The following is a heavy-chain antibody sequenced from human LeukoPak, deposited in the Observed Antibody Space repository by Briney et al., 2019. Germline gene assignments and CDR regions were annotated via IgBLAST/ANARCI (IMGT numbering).Heavy chain of an antibody. V-gene: IGHV3-7*01. J-gene: IGHJ4*02. CDR2: IKQGGSQK. CDR3: ARDLCSSTSCYFDY. CDR1: GFSFSSYW. D-gene: IGHD2-2*01. Sequence: GGSLRLSCAASGFSFSSYWMSWVRQAPGKGLEWVANIKQGGSQKHYVDSVKGRFTISRDNAKNSLYLQMNSLRVEDTAVYHCARDLCSSTSCYFDYWGQGILVTVSS.